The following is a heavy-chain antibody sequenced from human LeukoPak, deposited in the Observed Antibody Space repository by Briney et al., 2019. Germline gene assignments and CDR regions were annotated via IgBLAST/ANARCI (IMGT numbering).Heavy chain of an antibody. Sequence: PSETLSLTCTVSGYSISSGYYWGWIRQPPGKGLEWIGSFYDSGNTYYNPSLKSRVTISVDTSKNQFSLKLSSVTAADTAVYYCARFAAERYYYYYMDVWGKGTTVTVSS. CDR2: FYDSGNT. J-gene: IGHJ6*03. CDR1: GYSISSGYY. CDR3: ARFAAERYYYYYMDV. D-gene: IGHD6-25*01. V-gene: IGHV4-38-2*02.